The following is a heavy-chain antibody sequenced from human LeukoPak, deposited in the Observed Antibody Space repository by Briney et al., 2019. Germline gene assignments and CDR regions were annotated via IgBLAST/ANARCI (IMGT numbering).Heavy chain of an antibody. CDR1: GFTVRSNY. V-gene: IGHV3-53*01. J-gene: IGHJ3*01. Sequence: GGSPRLSCTASGFTVRSNYMSWVRQSPRKGLEWVSIMYSGGSTDYADSVKGRFIISRDHSKNTLYLQMNSLRAEDTAVYYCARDRHCSGGSCYGDAFDLWGQGTMVTVSS. D-gene: IGHD2-15*01. CDR3: ARDRHCSGGSCYGDAFDL. CDR2: MYSGGST.